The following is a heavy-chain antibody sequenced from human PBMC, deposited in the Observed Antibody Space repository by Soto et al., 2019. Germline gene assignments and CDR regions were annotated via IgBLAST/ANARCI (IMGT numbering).Heavy chain of an antibody. D-gene: IGHD6-13*01. CDR1: GGTFSSYA. CDR3: AAVMRDSSSWSPFDY. J-gene: IGHJ4*02. Sequence: AASVKVSCKASGGTFSSYAISWVRQAPGQGLEWMGGIIPIFGTANYAQKFQGRVTITADESTSTAYMELSSLRSEDTAVYYCAAVMRDSSSWSPFDYWGQGTLVTVSS. V-gene: IGHV1-69*13. CDR2: IIPIFGTA.